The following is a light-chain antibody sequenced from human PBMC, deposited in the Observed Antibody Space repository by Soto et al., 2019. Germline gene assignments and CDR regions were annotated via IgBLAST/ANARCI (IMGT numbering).Light chain of an antibody. V-gene: IGKV3-20*01. CDR3: QQYGSSTIT. CDR2: GAS. CDR1: QSVSSSY. J-gene: IGKJ5*01. Sequence: EIVLTQSPGTVSLSPGERATLSCRASQSVSSSYLTWYQQKPGQAPRLLIYGASSRATGIPDRFSGSGSGTDFTLTISRLEPEDFAVYYCQQYGSSTITFGQGTRLELK.